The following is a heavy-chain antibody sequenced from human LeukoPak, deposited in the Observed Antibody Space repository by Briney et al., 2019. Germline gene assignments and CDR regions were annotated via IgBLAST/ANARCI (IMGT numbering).Heavy chain of an antibody. Sequence: PGRSLRLSCAVSGFTFSSYAMYWVRQAPGKGLECVALISYDGTYENYADSVKGRFTISRDDSKNTLYLQMNTLRPADTAVYYCATGPNPQPLYDPLDYWGQGSLVTVSS. CDR1: GFTFSSYA. CDR2: ISYDGTYE. J-gene: IGHJ4*02. V-gene: IGHV3-30*04. CDR3: ATGPNPQPLYDPLDY. D-gene: IGHD3-22*01.